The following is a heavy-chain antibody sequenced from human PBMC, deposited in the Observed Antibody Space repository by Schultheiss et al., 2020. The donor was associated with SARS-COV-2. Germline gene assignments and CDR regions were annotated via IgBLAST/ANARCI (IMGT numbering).Heavy chain of an antibody. Sequence: GGSLRLSCAASGFTFSSFVMSWVRQAPGQGLEWLAVIWYDGSNKYYADSVKGRFTISRDNSKNTLYLQMNSLRAEDTAVYYCAREGSGYYDSSGYTDWGQGTLVTVSS. CDR3: AREGSGYYDSSGYTD. V-gene: IGHV3-33*08. CDR2: IWYDGSNK. D-gene: IGHD3-22*01. J-gene: IGHJ4*02. CDR1: GFTFSSFV.